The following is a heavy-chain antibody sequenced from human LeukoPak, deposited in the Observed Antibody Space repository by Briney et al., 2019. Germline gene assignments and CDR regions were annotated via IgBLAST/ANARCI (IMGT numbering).Heavy chain of an antibody. CDR3: ARAGYYFDY. CDR1: GFTFSSYE. V-gene: IGHV3-48*03. D-gene: IGHD3-10*01. J-gene: IGHJ4*02. CDR2: ISSSGSTI. Sequence: GGSLRLSCAASGFTFSSYEMNWVRQAPGRGLEWVSYISSSGSTIYYADSVKGRFTISRDNAKNSLYLQMNSLRAEDTAVYYCARAGYYFDYWGQGTLVTVSS.